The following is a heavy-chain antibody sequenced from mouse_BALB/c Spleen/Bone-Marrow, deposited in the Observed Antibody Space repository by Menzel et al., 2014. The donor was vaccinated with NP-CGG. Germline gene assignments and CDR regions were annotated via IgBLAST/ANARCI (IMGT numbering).Heavy chain of an antibody. Sequence: EVQVVESGGGLVQPGGSLKLSCAASGFTFSSYTMSWVRQTPEKRLEWVAYISNGGGSTYYPDTVNGRFTISRDNAKNTLYLQMSSLKSEDTAMYYCARHRRYDVWFAYWGQGTLVTVSA. V-gene: IGHV5-12-2*01. CDR3: ARHRRYDVWFAY. J-gene: IGHJ3*01. CDR2: ISNGGGST. D-gene: IGHD2-14*01. CDR1: GFTFSSYT.